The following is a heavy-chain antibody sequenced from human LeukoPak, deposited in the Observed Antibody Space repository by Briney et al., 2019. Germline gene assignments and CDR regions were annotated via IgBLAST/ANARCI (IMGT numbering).Heavy chain of an antibody. CDR1: GGTFSSYA. CDR3: ARDRPRWPAIVVVVAARNTRAFDI. Sequence: GSSVKVSCKASGGTFSSYAISWVRQAPGQGLEWMGRIIPILGIANYAQKFQGRVTITADKSTSTAYMELSSLRSEDTAVYYCARDRPRWPAIVVVVAARNTRAFDIWGQGTMVTVSS. D-gene: IGHD2-15*01. V-gene: IGHV1-69*04. CDR2: IIPILGIA. J-gene: IGHJ3*02.